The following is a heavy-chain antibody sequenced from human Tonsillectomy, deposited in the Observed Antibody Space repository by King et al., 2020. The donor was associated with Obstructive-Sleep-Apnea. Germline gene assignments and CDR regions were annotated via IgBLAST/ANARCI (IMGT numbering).Heavy chain of an antibody. D-gene: IGHD4-17*01. V-gene: IGHV1-2*02. CDR1: GYTFTDDH. Sequence: VQLVESGAEVKNPGASVKVSCKASGYTFTDDHMHWVRQAPGQGPEWMGWINPNSGGTNYAEKFQGRVTMAWDTSISTAYMELSRLRFDDTAVYYCARGKRVTTGTGSTDPYDCWGQGTLVTVSS. CDR3: ARGKRVTTGTGSTDPYDC. CDR2: INPNSGGT. J-gene: IGHJ4*02.